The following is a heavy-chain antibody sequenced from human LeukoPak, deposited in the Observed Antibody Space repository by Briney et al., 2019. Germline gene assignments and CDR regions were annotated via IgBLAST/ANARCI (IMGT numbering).Heavy chain of an antibody. CDR1: GGTLSNHA. Sequence: SVNVSCKASGGTLSNHAFNWMRQAPGQGLEWMGWIIPILGITYYAQKFQARVAIMADKSTNTVHMELRGLTSEDTALYFCARERGVAAGDTWYFDLWGRGTLVTVSS. V-gene: IGHV1-69*04. J-gene: IGHJ2*01. CDR3: ARERGVAAGDTWYFDL. CDR2: IIPILGIT. D-gene: IGHD3-10*01.